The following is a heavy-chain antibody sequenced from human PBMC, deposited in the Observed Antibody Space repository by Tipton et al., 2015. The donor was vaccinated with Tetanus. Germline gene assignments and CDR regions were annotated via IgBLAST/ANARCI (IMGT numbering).Heavy chain of an antibody. Sequence: GSLRLSCAASGFSFRDYGMNWVRQAPGKGPERVSSISSTSSYIYYADSLKGRFTISRDNAKNSLYLQMNSLRDDDTAVYFCVSGASLDYWGRGSLVTVSS. J-gene: IGHJ4*02. V-gene: IGHV3-21*01. D-gene: IGHD6-6*01. CDR1: GFSFRDYG. CDR3: VSGASLDY. CDR2: ISSTSSYI.